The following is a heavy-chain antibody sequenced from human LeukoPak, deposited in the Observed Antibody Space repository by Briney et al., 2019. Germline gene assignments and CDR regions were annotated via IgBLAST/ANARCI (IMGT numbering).Heavy chain of an antibody. D-gene: IGHD2-2*01. CDR3: ARDIVVVPAAMLGDAFDI. CDR2: ISAYNGNT. Sequence: ASVKVSCKASGYTFTSYGISWVRQAPGQGLEWMGGISAYNGNTNYAQKLQGRVTMTTDTSTSSAYMELRSLRSDDTAVYYCARDIVVVPAAMLGDAFDIWGQGTMVTVSS. V-gene: IGHV1-18*01. J-gene: IGHJ3*02. CDR1: GYTFTSYG.